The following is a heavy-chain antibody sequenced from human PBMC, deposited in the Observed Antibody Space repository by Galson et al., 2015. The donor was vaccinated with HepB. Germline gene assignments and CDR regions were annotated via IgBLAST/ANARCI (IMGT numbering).Heavy chain of an antibody. CDR1: GYTFTGYY. V-gene: IGHV1-2*02. CDR2: INPNSGGT. D-gene: IGHD3-16*02. CDR3: ARTQRLYDYVWGSYPETFDY. Sequence: SVKVSCKASGYTFTGYYMHWVRQAPGQGLEWMGWINPNSGGTNYAQKFQGRVTMTRDTSISTAYMELSRLRSDDTAVYYCARTQRLYDYVWGSYPETFDYWGQGTLVTVSS. J-gene: IGHJ4*02.